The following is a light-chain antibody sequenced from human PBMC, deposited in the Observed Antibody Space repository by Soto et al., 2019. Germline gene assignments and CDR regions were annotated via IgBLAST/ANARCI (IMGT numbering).Light chain of an antibody. Sequence: QSVLTQPPSVSAAPGQKVTVSCSGSSSNVGNNYVSWYQQLPGTAPKLLIYENDKRPSGIPDRFSGSKSGTSATLGITGLQTGDDADYYCGTWDTSRTAVVFGGGTQLTVL. CDR1: SSNVGNNY. V-gene: IGLV1-51*02. CDR3: GTWDTSRTAVV. CDR2: END. J-gene: IGLJ3*02.